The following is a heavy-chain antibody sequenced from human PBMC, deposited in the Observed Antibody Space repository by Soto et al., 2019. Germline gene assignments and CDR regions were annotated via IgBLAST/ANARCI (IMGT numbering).Heavy chain of an antibody. CDR3: ARGESYYDFCSGYYIGPWFDP. V-gene: IGHV4-31*03. D-gene: IGHD3-3*01. Sequence: SETLSLTCTVSGGSISSGGYYWSWIRQHPGKGLEWIGYIYYSGSTYYNPSLKSRVTISVDTSKNQFSLKLSSVTAADTAVYYCARGESYYDFCSGYYIGPWFDPWGQGTLVTVSS. J-gene: IGHJ5*02. CDR1: GGSISSGGYY. CDR2: IYYSGST.